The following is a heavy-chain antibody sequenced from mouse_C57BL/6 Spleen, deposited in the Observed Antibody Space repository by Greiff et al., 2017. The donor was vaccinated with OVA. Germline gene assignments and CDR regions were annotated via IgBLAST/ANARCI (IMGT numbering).Heavy chain of an antibody. V-gene: IGHV5-9*01. CDR2: ISGGGGNT. J-gene: IGHJ2*01. D-gene: IGHD1-1*02. Sequence: EVMLVESGGGLVKPGGSLKLSCAASGFTFSSYTMSWVRQTPEKRLEWVATISGGGGNTYYPDSVKGRFTIYRDNAKNTQYLQMSSLRSEDTALYYCARSGGGYFDYWGQGTTLTVSS. CDR3: ARSGGGYFDY. CDR1: GFTFSSYT.